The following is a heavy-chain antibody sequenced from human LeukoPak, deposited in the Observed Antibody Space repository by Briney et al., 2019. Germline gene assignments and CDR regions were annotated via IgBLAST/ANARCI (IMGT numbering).Heavy chain of an antibody. CDR2: IWYDGSNK. D-gene: IGHD3-22*01. J-gene: IGHJ4*02. Sequence: PGRSLRLSCAASGFTFSSYGMHWVRQAPGKGLEWVAVIWYDGSNKYYADSVKGRFTISRDNSKNTLYLQMNSLRAEDTAVYYCATGGSASSGYYYDYFDYWDQGTLVTVSS. CDR3: ATGGSASSGYYYDYFDY. V-gene: IGHV3-33*01. CDR1: GFTFSSYG.